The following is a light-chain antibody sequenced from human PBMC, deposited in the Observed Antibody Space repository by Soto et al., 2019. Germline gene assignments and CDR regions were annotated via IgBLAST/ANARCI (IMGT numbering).Light chain of an antibody. CDR3: QEYDGAPPIT. CDR2: DAS. V-gene: IGKV3-20*01. J-gene: IGKJ5*01. CDR1: QSVRSER. Sequence: EIVFTQAPVTLPLSPGKRATLSCRASQSVRSERLAWYQQKRGQAPTLLIFDASSRASGTPERFSGSGSGTDFTLTISRLEPEDFAVYYCQEYDGAPPITFGLGTRLEIK.